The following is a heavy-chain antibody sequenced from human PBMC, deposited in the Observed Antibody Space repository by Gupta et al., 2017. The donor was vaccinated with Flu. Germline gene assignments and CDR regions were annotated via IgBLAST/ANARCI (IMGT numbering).Heavy chain of an antibody. V-gene: IGHV3-23*01. CDR3: AKAPSISGRSICYLDW. J-gene: IGHJ4*01. D-gene: IGHD6-19*01. Sequence: GKGLEWVSSIGGTGGNTYYADSVEGRFTISRDNTENTLYLQMNSLTADDTAVYYGAKAPSISGRSICYLDWWGQGTQVTVSS. CDR2: IGGTGGNT.